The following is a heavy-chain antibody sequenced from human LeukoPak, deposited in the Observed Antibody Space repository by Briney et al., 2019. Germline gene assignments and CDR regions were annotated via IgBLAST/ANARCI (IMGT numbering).Heavy chain of an antibody. J-gene: IGHJ3*02. V-gene: IGHV4-59*01. CDR1: GGSISSYY. CDR2: IYYSGST. Sequence: SETLSLTCTVSGGSISSYYWSWIRQPPGKGLEWIGYIYYSGSTNYNPSLKSRVTIPVDTSKNQFSLKLSSVTAADTAVYHCARAGYYDFWSGYSPPDAFDIWGQGTMVTVSS. CDR3: ARAGYYDFWSGYSPPDAFDI. D-gene: IGHD3-3*01.